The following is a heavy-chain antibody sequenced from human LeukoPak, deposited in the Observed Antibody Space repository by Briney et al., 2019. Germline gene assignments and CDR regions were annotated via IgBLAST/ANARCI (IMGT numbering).Heavy chain of an antibody. V-gene: IGHV4-39*07. D-gene: IGHD6-13*01. CDR2: IYYSGST. CDR3: ASYIGHSSSWYVY. Sequence: SETLXLTCTVSGGSISSSSYXWGWIRQPPGXGLEWIGSIYYSGSTYYNPSLKSRVTISVDTSKNQFSLKLSSVTAADTAVYYCASYIGHSSSWYVYWGQGTLVTVSS. J-gene: IGHJ4*02. CDR1: GGSISSSSYX.